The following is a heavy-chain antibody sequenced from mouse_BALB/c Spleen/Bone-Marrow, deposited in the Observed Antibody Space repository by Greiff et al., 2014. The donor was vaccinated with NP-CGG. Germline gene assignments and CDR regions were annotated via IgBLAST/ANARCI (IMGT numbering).Heavy chain of an antibody. V-gene: IGHV1-67*01. CDR2: TSTYSGNT. Sequence: QVQLQQSGPELVRPGVSVKISCKGSGYTFTDYAMHWVKQSHAKSLEWIGVTSTYSGNTNYNQKFKGKATMTVDKSSSTAYMELARLTSEDSAIYYCASYGSSYYAMDYWGQGTSVTVSS. J-gene: IGHJ4*01. D-gene: IGHD1-1*01. CDR3: ASYGSSYYAMDY. CDR1: GYTFTDYA.